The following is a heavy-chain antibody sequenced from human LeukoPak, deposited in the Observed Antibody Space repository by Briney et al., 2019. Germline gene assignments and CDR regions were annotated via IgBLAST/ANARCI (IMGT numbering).Heavy chain of an antibody. J-gene: IGHJ4*02. CDR1: GDSVTGYF. Sequence: PSETLSLTCTVFGDSVTGYFLNWVREPPGKGLEWIGHIYKIGTTNYNPSLKSRLTISADTSKNQFSLQLRSVTAADTDVYYCVIGVGWQPGYLGQGALVTVSS. D-gene: IGHD2-15*01. CDR3: VIGVGWQPGY. V-gene: IGHV4-59*02. CDR2: IYKIGTT.